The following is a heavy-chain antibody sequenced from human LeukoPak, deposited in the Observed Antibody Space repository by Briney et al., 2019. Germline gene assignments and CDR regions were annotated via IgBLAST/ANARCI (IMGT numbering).Heavy chain of an antibody. CDR2: ISSSSSYI. CDR3: ATDSSHEAFDI. V-gene: IGHV3-21*04. J-gene: IGHJ3*02. Sequence: GGSLRLSCAASGFTFSSYAMSWVRQAPGKGLEWVSSISSSSSYIYYADSVKGRFTISRDNAKNSLYLQMNSLRAEDTAVYYCATDSSHEAFDIWGQGTMVTVSS. CDR1: GFTFSSYA. D-gene: IGHD6-13*01.